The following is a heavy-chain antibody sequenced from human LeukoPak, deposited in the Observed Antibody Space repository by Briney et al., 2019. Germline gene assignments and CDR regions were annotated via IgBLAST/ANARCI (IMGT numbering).Heavy chain of an antibody. CDR3: ARSTPAYSYGVDY. V-gene: IGHV3-30-3*01. CDR1: GFTFSSYA. Sequence: GGSLRLSCAASGFTFSSYAMHWVRQAPGKGLEWVTLMSYDGSNKYYTHSVKGRFTISRDNSKDTLYLQMNSLRAEDTAVYYCARSTPAYSYGVDYWGQGTLVTVSS. D-gene: IGHD5-18*01. CDR2: MSYDGSNK. J-gene: IGHJ4*02.